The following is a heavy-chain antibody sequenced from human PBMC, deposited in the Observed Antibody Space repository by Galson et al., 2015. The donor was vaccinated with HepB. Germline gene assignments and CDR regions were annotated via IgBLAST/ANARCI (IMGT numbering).Heavy chain of an antibody. J-gene: IGHJ4*02. Sequence: SLRLSCAASGFNFGNFGMRWARQAPGKGLEWVSGISGNGARTYYSDSVKGRFTISRDNSKNTLYLQMNSLRAEDTAIYYCAKSHYDSSNHPYFDYWGQGTLVTVSS. CDR2: ISGNGART. D-gene: IGHD3-22*01. V-gene: IGHV3-23*01. CDR3: AKSHYDSSNHPYFDY. CDR1: GFNFGNFG.